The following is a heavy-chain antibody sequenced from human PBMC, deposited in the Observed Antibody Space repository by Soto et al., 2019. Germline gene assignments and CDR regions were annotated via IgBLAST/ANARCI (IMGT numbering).Heavy chain of an antibody. V-gene: IGHV3-23*01. D-gene: IGHD5-12*01. Sequence: EVQLLESGGDLVQPGGSLRLSCAGSGFTFSSHAMSWVRQAPGKGLEWVSGISGSGSRRDYADAVKGRFTISRDNSKNALYLQMNILRAEDTAVYYCAKGNGPRIIRVYGSRAFDVWGQGTMVTVSS. CDR3: AKGNGPRIIRVYGSRAFDV. CDR2: ISGSGSRR. J-gene: IGHJ3*01. CDR1: GFTFSSHA.